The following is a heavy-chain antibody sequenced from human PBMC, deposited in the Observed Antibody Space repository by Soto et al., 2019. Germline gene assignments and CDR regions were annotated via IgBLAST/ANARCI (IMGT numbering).Heavy chain of an antibody. J-gene: IGHJ6*04. D-gene: IGHD6-19*01. CDR1: GFTFSSYS. CDR2: ISSSSSTI. Sequence: EVQLVESGGGLVQPGGSLRLSWAASGFTFSSYSTNWVRKAPGKGLEWVSYISSSSSTIYYADSVKCRFTISRDNAKNSLYLQMNSLRDEDTAVYYCARSSGSTSLMGYYYYYGMDVWGKGTTVTVSS. V-gene: IGHV3-48*02. CDR3: ARSSGSTSLMGYYYYYGMDV.